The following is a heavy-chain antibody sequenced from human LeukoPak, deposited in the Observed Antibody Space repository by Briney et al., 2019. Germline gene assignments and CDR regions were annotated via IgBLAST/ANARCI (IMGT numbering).Heavy chain of an antibody. V-gene: IGHV3-21*01. CDR1: GFTFSSYS. D-gene: IGHD6-19*01. J-gene: IGHJ3*02. Sequence: PGGSLRLSCAASGFTFSSYSMNWVRQAPGKGLEWVSSISSSSSYIYYADSVKGRFTISRDNAKNSLYLQMNSLRAEDTAVYYCSCVAVAGRYAFDIWGQGTMVTVSS. CDR2: ISSSSSYI. CDR3: SCVAVAGRYAFDI.